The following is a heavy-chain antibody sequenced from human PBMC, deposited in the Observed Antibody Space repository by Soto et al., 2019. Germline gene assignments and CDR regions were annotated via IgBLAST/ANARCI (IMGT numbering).Heavy chain of an antibody. CDR2: IYYSGST. J-gene: IGHJ6*02. V-gene: IGHV4-39*01. Sequence: SETLSLTCTVSGGSIGSSSYYWGWIRQPPGKGLEWIGSIYYSGSTYYNPSLKSRVTISVDTSKNQFSLKLSSVTAADTAVYYCARANDFWSGYDADYYYYYGMDVWGQGTTVTVPS. CDR3: ARANDFWSGYDADYYYYYGMDV. D-gene: IGHD3-3*01. CDR1: GGSIGSSSYY.